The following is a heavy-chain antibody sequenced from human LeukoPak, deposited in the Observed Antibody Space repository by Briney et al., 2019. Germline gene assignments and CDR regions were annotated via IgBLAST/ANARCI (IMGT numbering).Heavy chain of an antibody. CDR2: IYHSGST. D-gene: IGHD3-22*01. Sequence: SETLSLTCTVSGGSISSGGYYWSWIRQPPGKGLEWIGYIYHSGSTYYNPSLKSRVTISVDRSKNQFSLKLSSVTAADTAVYYCVETPNYYYDSSGYLRWGQGTLVTVSS. J-gene: IGHJ1*01. CDR1: GGSISSGGYY. V-gene: IGHV4-30-2*01. CDR3: VETPNYYYDSSGYLR.